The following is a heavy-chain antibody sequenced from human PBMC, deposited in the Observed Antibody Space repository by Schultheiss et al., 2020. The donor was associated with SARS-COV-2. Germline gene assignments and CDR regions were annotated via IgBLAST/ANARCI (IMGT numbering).Heavy chain of an antibody. CDR2: IKQDGSLR. CDR3: VRGGGAFDY. Sequence: GGSLRLSCAASGFIFSNYHMSWVRQAPGKGLEWVSNIKQDGSLRFYMDSVKGRLTISRDNARNSLYLQMSSLRADDTAEYYCVRGGGAFDYWGQGTLVTVSS. V-gene: IGHV3-7*03. D-gene: IGHD3-10*01. CDR1: GFIFSNYH. J-gene: IGHJ4*02.